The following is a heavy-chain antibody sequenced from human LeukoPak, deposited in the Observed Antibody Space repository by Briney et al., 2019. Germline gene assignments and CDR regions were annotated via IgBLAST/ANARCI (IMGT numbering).Heavy chain of an antibody. CDR1: GFIFSTYW. V-gene: IGHV3-7*01. Sequence: PGESLRLSCAASGFIFSTYWMSWVRQAPGKGLEWVANIKQDGGEKYYVDSVKGRFTISRDNAKNSLYLQMNSLRAEDSAVYYCARGGSNRFDYWGQGTLVTVSS. J-gene: IGHJ4*02. CDR2: IKQDGGEK. D-gene: IGHD6-13*01. CDR3: ARGGSNRFDY.